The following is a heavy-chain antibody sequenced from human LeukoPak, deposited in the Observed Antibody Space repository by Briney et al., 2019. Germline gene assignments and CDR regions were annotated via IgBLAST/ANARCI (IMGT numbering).Heavy chain of an antibody. V-gene: IGHV1-8*01. CDR3: ARNYYDSSGYYYTYDY. Sequence: ASVKVSCKASGYTFTSYDINWVRQATGQGLEWMGWMNPNSGNTGYAQKFQGRVTMTRNTSISTAYMGLSSLRSEDTAVYYCARNYYDSSGYYYTYDYWGQGTLVTVSS. J-gene: IGHJ4*02. D-gene: IGHD3-22*01. CDR1: GYTFTSYD. CDR2: MNPNSGNT.